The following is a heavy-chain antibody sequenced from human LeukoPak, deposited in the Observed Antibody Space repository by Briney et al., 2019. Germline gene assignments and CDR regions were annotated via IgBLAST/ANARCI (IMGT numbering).Heavy chain of an antibody. V-gene: IGHV1-69*13. CDR2: IIPIFGTA. CDR1: GYTFTSYG. J-gene: IGHJ3*02. Sequence: SVKVSCKASGYTFTSYGISWVRQAPGQGLEWMGGIIPIFGTANYAQKFQGRVTITADESTSTAYMELSSLRSEDTAVYYCASRHYDSSGYGGNDAFDIWGQGTMVTVSS. CDR3: ASRHYDSSGYGGNDAFDI. D-gene: IGHD3-22*01.